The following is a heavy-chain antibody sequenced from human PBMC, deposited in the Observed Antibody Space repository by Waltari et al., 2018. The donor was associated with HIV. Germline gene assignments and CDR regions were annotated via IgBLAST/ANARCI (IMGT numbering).Heavy chain of an antibody. J-gene: IGHJ6*02. CDR3: ARSWRMSTRPHYFYGMDV. Sequence: QVQLQESGPGLLKPSETLSLTCTVSNASINVTYWNWIRQPPGKGLEWIGYVYYGGDTSYNPSLHNLVTISQDTSKSHFSPKLTSVTSADTAVYYCARSWRMSTRPHYFYGMDVWGQGTTVTVSS. V-gene: IGHV4-59*08. D-gene: IGHD6-6*01. CDR1: NASINVTY. CDR2: VYYGGDT.